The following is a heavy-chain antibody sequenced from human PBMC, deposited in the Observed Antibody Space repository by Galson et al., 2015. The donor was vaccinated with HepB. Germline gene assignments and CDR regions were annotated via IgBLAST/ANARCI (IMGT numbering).Heavy chain of an antibody. CDR3: GRENRGGSRRGLGIKY. D-gene: IGHD7-27*01. J-gene: IGHJ4*02. CDR1: GYTFSNYY. Sequence: SVKVSCKASGYTFSNYYMHWVRQAPGQGLEWVGIINPSAGSRSYAQEFQGRVTMTRDTSTTTVYMELSSLRSEDTAVYYCGRENRGGSRRGLGIKYWGQGTLVTVSS. CDR2: INPSAGSR. V-gene: IGHV1-46*01.